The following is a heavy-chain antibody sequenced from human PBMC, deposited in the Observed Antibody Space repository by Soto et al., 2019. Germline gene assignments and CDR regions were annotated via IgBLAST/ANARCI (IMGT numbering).Heavy chain of an antibody. CDR2: IDWDDDK. Sequence: GSGPTLVNPTQTLTLTCTFSGFSLSTSGMCVSWIRQPPGKALEWLARIDWDDDKYYSTSLKTRLTISKDTSNNQVVLTMTNMDPVDTATYYCARTNWNWESMDVWGQATMVTVYS. CDR3: ARTNWNWESMDV. V-gene: IGHV2-70*11. J-gene: IGHJ6*02. CDR1: GFSLSTSGMC. D-gene: IGHD1-7*01.